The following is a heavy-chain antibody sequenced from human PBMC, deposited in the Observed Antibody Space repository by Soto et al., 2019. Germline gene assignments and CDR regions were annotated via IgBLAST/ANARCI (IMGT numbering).Heavy chain of an antibody. Sequence: PSETLSLTCTVSGGSISSYYWSWIRQPPGKGLEWIGYIYYSGSTNYNPSLKSRVTISVDTSKNQFSLKLSSVTAADTAVYYCARVGSSSWYYYFDYWGQGTLVTVSS. V-gene: IGHV4-59*01. CDR3: ARVGSSSWYYYFDY. J-gene: IGHJ4*02. D-gene: IGHD6-13*01. CDR1: GGSISSYY. CDR2: IYYSGST.